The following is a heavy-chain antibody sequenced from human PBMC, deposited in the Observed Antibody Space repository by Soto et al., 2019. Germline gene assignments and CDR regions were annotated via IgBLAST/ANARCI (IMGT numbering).Heavy chain of an antibody. J-gene: IGHJ4*02. V-gene: IGHV3-23*01. D-gene: IGHD2-15*01. CDR1: GFTFSSYA. CDR3: AKAFAPYCSGGSCYVDY. Sequence: EVQLLESGGGLVQPGGSLRLSCAASGFTFSSYAMSWVRQAPGKGLEWVSAISGSGGSTYYADSVKGRFTISRDNSKNTLYLQMNSLRAEDTAVYYCAKAFAPYCSGGSCYVDYWGQGTLVTVSS. CDR2: ISGSGGST.